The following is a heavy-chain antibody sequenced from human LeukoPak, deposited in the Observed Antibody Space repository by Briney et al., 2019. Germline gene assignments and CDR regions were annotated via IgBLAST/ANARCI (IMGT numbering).Heavy chain of an antibody. D-gene: IGHD3-10*01. J-gene: IGHJ4*02. CDR2: IYYSGST. V-gene: IGHV4-39*01. CDR3: ARQYGSGSSYTPVVDL. CDR1: GGSISSHYY. Sequence: SGTLSLTCTVSGGSISSHYYWIWIRQPPGKGLEWIGSIYYSGSTYYNPSLKSRVTISVDTSRNQFSLKLSSLTAAETAVYYCARQYGSGSSYTPVVDLWGQGTLVTVSS.